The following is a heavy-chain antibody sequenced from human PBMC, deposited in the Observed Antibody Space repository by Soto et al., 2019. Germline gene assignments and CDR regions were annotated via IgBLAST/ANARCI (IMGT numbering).Heavy chain of an antibody. CDR1: GGSISSGGYY. CDR2: IYSSGST. CDR3: ARDGKGEYTYGYRFDP. D-gene: IGHD5-18*01. V-gene: IGHV4-31*03. Sequence: QVQLQESGPGLVKPSQTLSLTCTVTGGSISSGGYYWHWIRQHPGKGLEYIGYIYSSGSTYYNPAREGRVSLSGDTTKNQFSLELSSVTDADTGVYYCARDGKGEYTYGYRFDPWGQGTLVTVSS. J-gene: IGHJ5*02.